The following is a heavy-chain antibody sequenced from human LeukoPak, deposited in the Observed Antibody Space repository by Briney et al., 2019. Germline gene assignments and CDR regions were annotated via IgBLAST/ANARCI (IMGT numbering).Heavy chain of an antibody. D-gene: IGHD2-15*01. J-gene: IGHJ6*02. V-gene: IGHV1-2*02. Sequence: ASVKVSCKPSGYTFTGYYLHWVRQAPGQGLEWMGWINPNSGGTKYAQKFQGRVTMTRDTSISTAYMELSRLRSDDTAVYYCARVSATLTGLDVWGQGTTVTVSS. CDR2: INPNSGGT. CDR1: GYTFTGYY. CDR3: ARVSATLTGLDV.